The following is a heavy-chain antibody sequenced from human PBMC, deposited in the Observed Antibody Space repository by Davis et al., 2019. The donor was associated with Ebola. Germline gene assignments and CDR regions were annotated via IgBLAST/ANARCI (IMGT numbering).Heavy chain of an antibody. V-gene: IGHV3-48*02. J-gene: IGHJ4*02. D-gene: IGHD3-3*01. CDR1: GITFSRYS. CDR2: ISSSSFTI. CDR3: ARWSILGQ. Sequence: PGGSLRLSCAASGITFSRYSMNWVRQAPGKGLEWVAFISSSSFTIHYADSVKGRFTISRDNAKNSLFLQMNSLRDEDTAVYYCARWSILGQWGQGTLVTVSS.